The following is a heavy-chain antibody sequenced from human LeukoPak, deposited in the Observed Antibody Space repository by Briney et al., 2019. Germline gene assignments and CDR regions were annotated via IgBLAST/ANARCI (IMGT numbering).Heavy chain of an antibody. V-gene: IGHV4-39*07. CDR1: GGSISSSRND. D-gene: IGHD6-13*01. J-gene: IGHJ5*02. CDR2: IYYSGTT. CDR3: ARFSAAGTLWFDP. Sequence: PSETLSLTCSVSGGSISSSRNDWGWIRQPPGKGLGWIGSIYYSGTTYYNPSLKSRVTISVDTSKNPLSLKLNSMTAADTAVYYCARFSAAGTLWFDPWGQGTLVTVSS.